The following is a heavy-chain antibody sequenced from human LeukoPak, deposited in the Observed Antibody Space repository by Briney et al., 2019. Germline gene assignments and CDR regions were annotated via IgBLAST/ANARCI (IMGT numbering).Heavy chain of an antibody. V-gene: IGHV3-33*01. CDR1: GFTFSSYG. CDR3: ASGQTLSSSWYAFDI. J-gene: IGHJ3*02. Sequence: PGGSLRLSCAASGFTFSSYGMHWVRQAPGKGLEWVAVIWYDGSNKYYADSVKGRFTISRDNSKNTLYLQMNSLRAEDTAVYYCASGQTLSSSWYAFDIWGQGTMVTVSS. CDR2: IWYDGSNK. D-gene: IGHD6-13*01.